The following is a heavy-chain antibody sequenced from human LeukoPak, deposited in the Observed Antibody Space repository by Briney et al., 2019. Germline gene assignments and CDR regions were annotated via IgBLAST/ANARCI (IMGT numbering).Heavy chain of an antibody. CDR3: ARDPITAMVFWFDP. J-gene: IGHJ5*02. V-gene: IGHV3-30-3*01. Sequence: GGSLRLSCAASGFTFSSYAMHWVRQAPGKGLEWVAVISYDGSSKYYADSVKGRFTISRDNSKNTLYLQMNSLRVEDTAVYYCARDPITAMVFWFDPWGQGSLVTVS. CDR1: GFTFSSYA. D-gene: IGHD5-18*01. CDR2: ISYDGSSK.